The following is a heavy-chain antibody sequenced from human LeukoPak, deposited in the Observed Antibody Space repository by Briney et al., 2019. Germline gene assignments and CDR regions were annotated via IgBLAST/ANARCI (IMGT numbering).Heavy chain of an antibody. Sequence: PSETLSLTCTVSGDSIYNNYWGWIRQSPGKGLEWIAYFYKKGGGTTDYNPSLESRVTISVDTSKSQFSLKLSSVTAADAAVYYCARRYSGSDYWGQGTLVTVSS. V-gene: IGHV4-59*12. CDR2: FYKKGGGTT. J-gene: IGHJ4*02. CDR3: ARRYSGSDY. CDR1: GDSIYNNY. D-gene: IGHD5-12*01.